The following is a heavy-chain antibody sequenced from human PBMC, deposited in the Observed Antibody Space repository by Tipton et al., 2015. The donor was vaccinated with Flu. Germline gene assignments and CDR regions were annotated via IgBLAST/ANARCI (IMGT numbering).Heavy chain of an antibody. V-gene: IGHV3-64*02. CDR1: GFTFTNYA. Sequence: SLRLSCAASGFTFTNYAMHWVRQAPGKGLEYVSAISDDGYITHYADSVKGRFTISRDNSKNTLYLQMGSLTAEDMAVYFCARDQCGGNDCYRAPEHWGQGALVTVSS. J-gene: IGHJ4*02. CDR3: ARDQCGGNDCYRAPEH. CDR2: ISDDGYIT. D-gene: IGHD1-14*01.